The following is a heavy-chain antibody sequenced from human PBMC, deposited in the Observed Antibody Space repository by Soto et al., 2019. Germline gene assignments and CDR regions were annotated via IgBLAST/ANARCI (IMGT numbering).Heavy chain of an antibody. CDR2: FDPEDGET. Sequence: QVQLVQSGAEVKKPGASVKVSCKVSGYTLTELSMHWVRQAPGKGLEWMGGFDPEDGETIYAQQFQGRVTMTEDTSTDTAYMELSSLRSEATAVYYCATPAPFSNYLVLALRYWGQGTLVTVSS. CDR1: GYTLTELS. D-gene: IGHD4-4*01. CDR3: ATPAPFSNYLVLALRY. J-gene: IGHJ4*02. V-gene: IGHV1-24*01.